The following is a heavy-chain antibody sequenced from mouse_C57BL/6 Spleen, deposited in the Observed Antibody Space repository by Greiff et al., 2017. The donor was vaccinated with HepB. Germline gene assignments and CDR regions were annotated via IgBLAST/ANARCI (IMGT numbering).Heavy chain of an antibody. CDR2: IWWDDDK. D-gene: IGHD2-1*01. J-gene: IGHJ3*01. Sequence: LKESGPGILQPSQTLSLTCSFSGFSLSTFGMGVGWIRQPSGKGLEWLAHIWWDDDKYYNPALKSRLTISKDTSKNQVFLKIANVDTADTATYYCARSLYYGNYDWFAYWGQGTLVTVSA. CDR3: ARSLYYGNYDWFAY. V-gene: IGHV8-8*01. CDR1: GFSLSTFGMG.